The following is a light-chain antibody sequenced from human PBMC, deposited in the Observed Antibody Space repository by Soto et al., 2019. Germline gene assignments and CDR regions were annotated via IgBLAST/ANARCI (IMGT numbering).Light chain of an antibody. J-gene: IGKJ5*01. V-gene: IGKV1-33*01. CDR2: DAS. CDR3: QQYDNLPPFT. Sequence: SHMTDCASSLSSSVGDSVTITCQASQDINNFLNWYQQKPGKAPKLLIYDASNLETGVPSRFSGSGSGTDFTFTISSLQPEDIATYYCQQYDNLPPFTFGQGTRLEIK. CDR1: QDINNF.